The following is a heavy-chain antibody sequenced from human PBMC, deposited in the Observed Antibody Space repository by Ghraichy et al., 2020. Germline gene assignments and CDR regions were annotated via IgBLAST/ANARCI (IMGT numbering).Heavy chain of an antibody. Sequence: ASVKVSCKASGYTFTGYDINWVRQATGQGLEWMGWMNPNSGNTGYAQKFQGRVTMTRSTSINTAYMELSSLTSEDTATYYCARSQEGATSTYWYFDLWGRGTLVTVSS. D-gene: IGHD1-26*01. V-gene: IGHV1-8*01. J-gene: IGHJ2*01. CDR3: ARSQEGATSTYWYFDL. CDR1: GYTFTGYD. CDR2: MNPNSGNT.